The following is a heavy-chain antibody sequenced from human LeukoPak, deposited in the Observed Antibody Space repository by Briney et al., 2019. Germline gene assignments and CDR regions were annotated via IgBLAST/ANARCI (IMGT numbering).Heavy chain of an antibody. CDR3: ATYGSGSYRFDP. Sequence: SETLSLTCTVSGGSISSGGYYWSWIRQHPGKGLEWIGYIHHSGSTYYNPSLKSRVIISVDTSKNQFSLKLNSVTAADTAVYYCATYGSGSYRFDPWGQGTLVTVSS. CDR2: IHHSGST. V-gene: IGHV4-31*03. D-gene: IGHD3-10*01. J-gene: IGHJ5*02. CDR1: GGSISSGGYY.